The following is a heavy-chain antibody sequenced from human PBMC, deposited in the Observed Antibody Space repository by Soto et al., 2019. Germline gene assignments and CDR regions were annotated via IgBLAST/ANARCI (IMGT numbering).Heavy chain of an antibody. CDR3: ARAGLGLAFDS. CDR2: IYHSGAT. V-gene: IGHV4-4*02. Sequence: QVQLQESGPGLVKPSGTLSLTCAVSGDSMNNNNWWSWVRQSPRKGLEWIAEIYHSGATNYNPSLQSRVTLSIDKSEKQFSLKLNSVPAADTAVYYCARAGLGLAFDSWGQGALVTVSS. D-gene: IGHD6-19*01. CDR1: GDSMNNNNW. J-gene: IGHJ5*01.